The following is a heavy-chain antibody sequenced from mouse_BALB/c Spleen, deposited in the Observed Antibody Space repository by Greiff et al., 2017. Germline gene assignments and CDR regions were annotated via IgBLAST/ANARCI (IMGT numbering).Heavy chain of an antibody. Sequence: LVESGPELVKPGASVKVSCKASGYAFTSYNMYWVKQSHGKSLEWIGYIDPYNGGTSYNQKFKGKATLTVDKSSSTAYMHLNSLTSEDSAVYYCARRGSYGNYEDYYAMDYWGQGTSVTVSA. CDR1: GYAFTSYN. V-gene: IGHV1S135*01. J-gene: IGHJ4*01. CDR2: IDPYNGGT. CDR3: ARRGSYGNYEDYYAMDY. D-gene: IGHD2-1*01.